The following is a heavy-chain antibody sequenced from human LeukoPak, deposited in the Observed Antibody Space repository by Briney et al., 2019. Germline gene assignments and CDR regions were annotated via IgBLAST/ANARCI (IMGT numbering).Heavy chain of an antibody. CDR3: ARIQRGVFDY. D-gene: IGHD3-10*01. V-gene: IGHV6-1*01. J-gene: IGHJ4*02. CDR2: TYYRAKWYN. Sequence: SQTLSLTCAISGDSVSSNGATWNWIRQSPSRGLEWLGRTYYRAKWYNDYAASVKSRITINADTSNSQFSLQLSSVNIEDTAVYYCARIQRGVFDYWGQGTLVSVSS. CDR1: GDSVSSNGAT.